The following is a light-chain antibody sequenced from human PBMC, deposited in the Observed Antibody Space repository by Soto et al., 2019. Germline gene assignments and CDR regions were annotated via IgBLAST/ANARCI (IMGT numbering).Light chain of an antibody. J-gene: IGKJ2*01. V-gene: IGKV1-5*01. CDR2: DAS. Sequence: DIQMTQSPSALSASVGDRVTITCRASQSISSWLAWYQQKPGKAPKLLIYDASSLESRVPSRFSGSGSGTEFTLTIIVLRPDDFATYYCQQYNTYSYTFGQGTKLEIK. CDR3: QQYNTYSYT. CDR1: QSISSW.